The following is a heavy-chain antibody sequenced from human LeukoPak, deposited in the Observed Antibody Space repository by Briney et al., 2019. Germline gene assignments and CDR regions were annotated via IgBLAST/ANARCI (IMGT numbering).Heavy chain of an antibody. J-gene: IGHJ6*02. V-gene: IGHV3-53*01. D-gene: IGHD3-3*01. CDR2: IYSGGST. CDR3: ARSRLDLRFLEWLPDYYYYGIDV. CDR1: GFTVSSNY. Sequence: GGSLRLSCAASGFTVSSNYMSWVRQAPGKGLEWVSVIYSGGSTYYADSVKGRFTISRDNSKNTLYLQMNSLRAEDTAVYYCARSRLDLRFLEWLPDYYYYGIDVWGQGTTVTVSS.